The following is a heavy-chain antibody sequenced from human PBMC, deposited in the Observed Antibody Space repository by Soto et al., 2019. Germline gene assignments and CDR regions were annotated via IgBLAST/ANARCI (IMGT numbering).Heavy chain of an antibody. CDR3: ARGGGETYYDILTGYYNQYYFDY. J-gene: IGHJ4*02. Sequence: ASVKVSCKASGYTFTSYGISWVRQAPGQGLEWMGWISAYNGNTNYAQKLQGRVTMTTDTSTSTAYMELRSLRSDDTAVYYCARGGGETYYDILTGYYNQYYFDYWGQGTLVTVSS. V-gene: IGHV1-18*01. D-gene: IGHD3-9*01. CDR1: GYTFTSYG. CDR2: ISAYNGNT.